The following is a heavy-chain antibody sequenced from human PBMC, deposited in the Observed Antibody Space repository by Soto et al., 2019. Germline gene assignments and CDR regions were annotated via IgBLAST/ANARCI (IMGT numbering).Heavy chain of an antibody. J-gene: IGHJ3*02. D-gene: IGHD6-13*01. V-gene: IGHV1-24*01. CDR1: GYTLTELS. CDR3: ATVLIRARIAAAGYAFDI. CDR2: FDPEDGET. Sequence: ASVKVSCKVSGYTLTELSMHWVRQAPGKGLEWMGGFDPEDGETIYAQKFQVRVTMTEDTSTDTAYMELSSLRSEDTAVYYCATVLIRARIAAAGYAFDIWGQGTMVTVSS.